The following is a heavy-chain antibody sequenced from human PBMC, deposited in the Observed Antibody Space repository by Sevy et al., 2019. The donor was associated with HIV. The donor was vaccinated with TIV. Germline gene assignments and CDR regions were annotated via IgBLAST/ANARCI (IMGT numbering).Heavy chain of an antibody. D-gene: IGHD1-26*01. V-gene: IGHV3-23*01. CDR3: AKDREGSYYYFDS. J-gene: IGHJ4*02. CDR2: ISGSGGTT. Sequence: GGSLRLSCAASGFTFSTYAMTWVRQAPGKGLEWVSVISGSGGTTYYSDSVKGRFTISRDNSKNTVYLQMNSLRPEDTAVYYCAKDREGSYYYFDSWGQGTLVIVSS. CDR1: GFTFSTYA.